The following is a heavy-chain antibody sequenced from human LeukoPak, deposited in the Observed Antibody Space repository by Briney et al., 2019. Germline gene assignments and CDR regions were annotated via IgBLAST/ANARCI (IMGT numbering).Heavy chain of an antibody. CDR2: INPNSGGT. Sequence: ASVKVSCKASGYTFTGYYMHWVRQAPGQGLEWMGWINPNSGGTNYAQKFQGRVTMTRDTSISTACMELSRLRSDDTAVYYCARLMRYYDFWRGDYYGMDVWGQGTTVTVSS. J-gene: IGHJ6*02. V-gene: IGHV1-2*02. CDR1: GYTFTGYY. D-gene: IGHD3-3*01. CDR3: ARLMRYYDFWRGDYYGMDV.